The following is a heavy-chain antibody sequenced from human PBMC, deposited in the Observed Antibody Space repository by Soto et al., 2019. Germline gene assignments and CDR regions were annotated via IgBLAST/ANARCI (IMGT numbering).Heavy chain of an antibody. Sequence: GESLKISCKGSGYSFTSYWISWVRQMPGKGLEWMGRIDPSDSYTNYSPSFQGHVTISADKSISNAYMQWRSLKASDNDMYYCARRKRDGHNPGYAFDIWGQGKMVTVSS. CDR2: IDPSDSYT. V-gene: IGHV5-10-1*01. CDR1: GYSFTSYW. J-gene: IGHJ3*02. CDR3: ARRKRDGHNPGYAFDI.